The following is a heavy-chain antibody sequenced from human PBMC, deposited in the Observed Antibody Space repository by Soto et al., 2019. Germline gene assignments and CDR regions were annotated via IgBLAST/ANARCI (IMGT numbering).Heavy chain of an antibody. CDR1: GGTFRTYT. CDR3: AGSIQEDIGVAGSKDIWFAP. CDR2: IIPILDVA. D-gene: IGHD6-19*01. J-gene: IGHJ5*02. Sequence: QVQLVQSGAEVKRPGSSVKVSCQTSGGTFRTYTINWVRQAPGQGLEWMGRIIPILDVAHYAQKFQGRVTITADKSTSTAHMEMRSLRSEDTAVYYCAGSIQEDIGVAGSKDIWFAPWGQGTLVTVSS. V-gene: IGHV1-69*02.